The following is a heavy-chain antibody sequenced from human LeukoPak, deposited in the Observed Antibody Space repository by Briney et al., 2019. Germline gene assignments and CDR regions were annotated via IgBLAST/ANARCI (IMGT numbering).Heavy chain of an antibody. Sequence: GGSLRLSCAASGFTVSSNYMSWVRQAPGKGLEWVSVIYSGGSTYYADSVKGRFTISRDNSKNTLYLQMNSLRAEDTAVYYCAKAYYDFWESLTVFDYWGQGTLVTVSS. D-gene: IGHD3-3*01. V-gene: IGHV3-53*01. CDR3: AKAYYDFWESLTVFDY. J-gene: IGHJ4*02. CDR2: IYSGGST. CDR1: GFTVSSNY.